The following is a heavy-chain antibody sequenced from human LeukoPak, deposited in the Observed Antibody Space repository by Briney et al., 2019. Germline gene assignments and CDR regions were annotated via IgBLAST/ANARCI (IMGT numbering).Heavy chain of an antibody. CDR1: GYTFTSYD. V-gene: IGHV1-8*03. CDR3: AKPYYDFWSGYSNDNWFDP. CDR2: MNPNSGNT. D-gene: IGHD3-3*01. Sequence: ASVKVSCKASGYTFTSYDINWVRQATGQGLEWMGWMNPNSGNTGYAQKFQGRVTITRNTSISTAYMELSSLRSEDTAVYYCAKPYYDFWSGYSNDNWFDPWGQGTLVTVSS. J-gene: IGHJ5*02.